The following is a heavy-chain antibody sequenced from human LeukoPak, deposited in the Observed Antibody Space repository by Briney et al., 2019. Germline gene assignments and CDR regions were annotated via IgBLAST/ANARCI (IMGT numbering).Heavy chain of an antibody. J-gene: IGHJ4*02. V-gene: IGHV4-59*12. CDR1: GGSISSYY. CDR2: IYYSGST. D-gene: IGHD3-10*01. CDR3: ARHQYDSGIDHTN. Sequence: SETLSLTCTVSGGSISSYYWSWIRQPPGKGLEWIGYIYYSGSTNYNPSLKSRLTISVDTSKKKFSLSLNSVTAADTAVYYCARHQYDSGIDHTNWGQGTLGTVS.